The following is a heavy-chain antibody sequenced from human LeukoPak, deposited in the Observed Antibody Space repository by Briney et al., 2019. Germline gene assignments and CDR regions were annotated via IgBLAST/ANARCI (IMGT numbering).Heavy chain of an antibody. CDR1: GFTLSSYE. V-gene: IGHV3-48*03. D-gene: IGHD2-15*01. CDR2: ISSSGSTI. Sequence: GGSLRLSCAASGFTLSSYEMNWVRQAPGKGLEWVSYISSSGSTIYYADSVKGRFTISRDNAKNSLYLQMNSLRAEDTAVYYCARASGYCSGGSCYDWFDPWGQGTLVTVSS. J-gene: IGHJ5*02. CDR3: ARASGYCSGGSCYDWFDP.